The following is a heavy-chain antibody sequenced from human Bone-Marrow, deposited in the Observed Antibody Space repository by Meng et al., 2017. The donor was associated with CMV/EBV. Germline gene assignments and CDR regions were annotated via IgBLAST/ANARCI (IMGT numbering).Heavy chain of an antibody. D-gene: IGHD1-26*01. CDR2: ISSSGSYM. J-gene: IGHJ4*02. V-gene: IGHV3-21*06. CDR1: GFTFSDYS. CDR3: ARDAAPWRGATPDY. Sequence: GGSLRLSCVASGFTFSDYSMNWVRQAPGKGLEWVASISSSGSYMNYAESVKGRFTVSRDSAQNSLYLQMKSLRAEDTAVYYCARDAAPWRGATPDYWGQGTLVTVSS.